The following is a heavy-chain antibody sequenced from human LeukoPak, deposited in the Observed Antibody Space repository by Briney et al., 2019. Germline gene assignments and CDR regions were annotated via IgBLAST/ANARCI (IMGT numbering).Heavy chain of an antibody. V-gene: IGHV1-69*05. CDR3: ARGLQYQLLKALRYYYMDV. D-gene: IGHD2-2*01. Sequence: ASVKVSCKASGGTFSSNAIAWVRQAPGQGPEWMGGIIPISGTADYAQKFQGRVTITTDQSTSTAYMELSSLTSDDTAVYYCARGLQYQLLKALRYYYMDVWGEGTTVTVSS. J-gene: IGHJ6*03. CDR2: IIPISGTA. CDR1: GGTFSSNA.